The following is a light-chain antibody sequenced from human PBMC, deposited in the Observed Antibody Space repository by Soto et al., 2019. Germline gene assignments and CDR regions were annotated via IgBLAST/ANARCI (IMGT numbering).Light chain of an antibody. V-gene: IGLV1-40*01. CDR2: GDS. CDR3: QSNDNGLSGSDV. Sequence: QSALTQPASVSGSPGQSITISCTGTSSDIGTYNFVSWYQQLPGTAPKLLIFGDSNRPSGVPDRFSGSKSGTSASLVITGLQADDEADYYCQSNDNGLSGSDVFGTGTKLTVL. CDR1: SSDIGTYNF. J-gene: IGLJ1*01.